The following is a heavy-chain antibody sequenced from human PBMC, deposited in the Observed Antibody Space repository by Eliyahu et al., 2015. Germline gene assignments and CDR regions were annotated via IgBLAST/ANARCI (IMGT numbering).Heavy chain of an antibody. J-gene: IGHJ6*02. Sequence: QVQLVQSGAEVKKPXSSVKVSCKASGGTFSSYATSWVRQAPGQGLEWMGGIIPIFGTANYAQKFQGRVTITADKSTSTAYMELSSLRSEDTAVYYCARSEGGYPPYYYYYGMDVWGQGTTVTVSS. CDR3: ARSEGGYPPYYYYYGMDV. D-gene: IGHD3-22*01. V-gene: IGHV1-69*06. CDR2: IIPIFGTA. CDR1: GGTFSSYA.